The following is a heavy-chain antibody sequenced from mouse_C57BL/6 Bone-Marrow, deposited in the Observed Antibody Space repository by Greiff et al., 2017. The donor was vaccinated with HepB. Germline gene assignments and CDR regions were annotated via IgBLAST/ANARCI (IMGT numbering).Heavy chain of an antibody. D-gene: IGHD4-1*01. CDR3: AEASAVYCCASMGLTGYCYFDV. J-gene: IGHJ1*03. Sequence: QVQLKESGPELARPWASVKISCQAFYTFSRRVHFAIRDTNYWMQWVKQRPGQGLEWIGAIYPGNGDTSYNTKFKGKATLTAEKSSSTAYMQLSLLSAEASAVYCCASMGLTGYCYFDVWGTGTTVTVSS. V-gene: IGHV1-87*01. CDR1: YTFSRRVH. CDR2: GQGLEWIG.